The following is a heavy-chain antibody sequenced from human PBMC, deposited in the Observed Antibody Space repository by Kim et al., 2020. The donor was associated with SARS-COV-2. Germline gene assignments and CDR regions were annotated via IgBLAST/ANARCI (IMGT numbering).Heavy chain of an antibody. CDR3: ARDERFSSPSNWFDP. Sequence: QKLQGRVTMTTDTSTSTAYMELRSLRSDDTAVYYCARDERFSSPSNWFDPWGQGTLVTVSS. V-gene: IGHV1-18*01. J-gene: IGHJ5*02.